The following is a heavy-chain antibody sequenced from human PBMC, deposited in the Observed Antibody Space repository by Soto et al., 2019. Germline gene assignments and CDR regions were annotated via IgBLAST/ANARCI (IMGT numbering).Heavy chain of an antibody. CDR2: IWYDGSNK. CDR1: GFTFSSYG. V-gene: IGHV3-33*01. Sequence: PGGSLRLSCAASGFTFSSYGMHWVRQAPGKGLEWVAVIWYDGSNKYYADSVKGRFTISRDNSKNTLYLQMNSLRAEDTAVYYCASDLNYYYMDVWGKRTTVTVSS. CDR3: ASDLNYYYMDV. J-gene: IGHJ6*03. D-gene: IGHD3-9*01.